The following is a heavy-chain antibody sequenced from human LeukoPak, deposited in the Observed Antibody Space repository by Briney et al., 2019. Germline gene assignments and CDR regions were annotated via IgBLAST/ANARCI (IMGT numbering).Heavy chain of an antibody. CDR3: ARVMHYYDSSGYHTTYNWFDP. CDR1: GYTFTGYY. D-gene: IGHD3-22*01. J-gene: IGHJ5*02. CDR2: INPNSGGT. V-gene: IGHV1-2*02. Sequence: ASVKVSCKASGYTFTGYYMHWVRQAPGQGPEWMGWINPNSGGTNHAQKFQGRVTMTRDTSISTAYMELSRLRSDDTAVYYCARVMHYYDSSGYHTTYNWFDPWGQGTLVTVSS.